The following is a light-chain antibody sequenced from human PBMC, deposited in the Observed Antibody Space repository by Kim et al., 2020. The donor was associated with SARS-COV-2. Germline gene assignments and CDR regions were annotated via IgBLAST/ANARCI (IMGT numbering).Light chain of an antibody. J-gene: IGKJ4*02. Sequence: EVVLTQSPGTLSLSPGERATLSCRASQSVSSSNLAWYQQRSGQAPRLLIYGASTRATGIPDRFSGSGSGTDFTLTISRLEPEDFAVYYCQQYDSSPSTFGRGTKVDIK. CDR2: GAS. CDR3: QQYDSSPST. CDR1: QSVSSSN. V-gene: IGKV3-20*01.